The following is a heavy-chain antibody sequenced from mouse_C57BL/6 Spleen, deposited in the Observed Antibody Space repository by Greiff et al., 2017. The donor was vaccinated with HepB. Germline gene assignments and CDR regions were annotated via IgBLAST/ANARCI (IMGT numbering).Heavy chain of an antibody. CDR1: GFNIKDDY. CDR3: TTDPGDVDV. Sequence: VHVKQSGAELVRPGASVKLSCTASGFNIKDDYMHWVKQRPEQGLEWIGWIDPENGDTEYASKFQGKATITADTSSNTAYLQLSSLTAEDTAVYYCTTDPGDVDVWGTGTTVTGSS. D-gene: IGHD3-3*01. CDR2: IDPENGDT. J-gene: IGHJ1*03. V-gene: IGHV14-4*01.